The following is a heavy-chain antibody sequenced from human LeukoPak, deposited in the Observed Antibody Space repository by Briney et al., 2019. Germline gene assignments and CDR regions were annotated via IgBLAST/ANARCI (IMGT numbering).Heavy chain of an antibody. Sequence: SETLSLTCTASGYSITSGYYWGWIRQPPGKGLEWIGSIYHSGSTYYNPSLKSRVTISIDTSKNQFSLKLSSVTAADTAMYYCARVLSGGNSGAHYWGQGTLVTVSS. CDR3: ARVLSGGNSGAHY. J-gene: IGHJ4*02. V-gene: IGHV4-38-2*02. CDR2: IYHSGST. CDR1: GYSITSGYY. D-gene: IGHD4-23*01.